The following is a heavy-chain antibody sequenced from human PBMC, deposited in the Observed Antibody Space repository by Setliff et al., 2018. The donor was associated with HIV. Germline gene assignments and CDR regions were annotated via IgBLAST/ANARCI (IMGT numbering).Heavy chain of an antibody. D-gene: IGHD4-17*01. V-gene: IGHV1-69*13. CDR3: ATEVLVRVTVNSGIDY. J-gene: IGHJ4*02. Sequence: SVKVSCKASGGTFSSYAISWVRQAPGQGLEWMGGIIPIFGPANYAQKCQGRVTITADESTSTAYMELSSLRSEATAVYYCATEVLVRVTVNSGIDYWGQGTLVTVSS. CDR1: GGTFSSYA. CDR2: IIPIFGPA.